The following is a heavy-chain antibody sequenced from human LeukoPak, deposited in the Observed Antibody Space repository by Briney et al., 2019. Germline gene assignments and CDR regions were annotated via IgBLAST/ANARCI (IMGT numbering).Heavy chain of an antibody. V-gene: IGHV4-39*07. CDR2: IYHSGST. J-gene: IGHJ2*01. CDR1: GGSISSTGYY. D-gene: IGHD3-10*01. Sequence: SETLSLTCTVSGGSISSTGYYWGWIRQPPGKGLEWIGSIYHSGSTYYNPSLKSRVTMSVDTSKNQFSLKLSSVTAADTAVYYCARDPTSMVRGVINDLWGRGTLVTVSS. CDR3: ARDPTSMVRGVINDL.